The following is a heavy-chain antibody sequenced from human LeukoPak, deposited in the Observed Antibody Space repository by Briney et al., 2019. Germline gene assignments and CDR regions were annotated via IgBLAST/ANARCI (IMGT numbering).Heavy chain of an antibody. CDR1: GGSFSGYY. D-gene: IGHD3-22*01. CDR2: INHSGST. CDR3: ARTRYYYDSSGYPPGCFDY. J-gene: IGHJ4*02. Sequence: PSETLSLTCAVYGGSFSGYYWSWIRQPPGKGLEWIGEINHSGSTNYNPSLKGRVTISVDTSKNQFSLKLSSVTAADTAVYYCARTRYYYDSSGYPPGCFDYWGQGTLVTVSS. V-gene: IGHV4-34*01.